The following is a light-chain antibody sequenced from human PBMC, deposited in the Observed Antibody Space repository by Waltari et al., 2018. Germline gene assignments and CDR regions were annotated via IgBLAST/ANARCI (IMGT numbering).Light chain of an antibody. CDR2: VNSDDSH. CDR3: QTWGTGIWV. Sequence: QLVLTQSPSASASLGASVKITCTLSSGHSSNVVAWHQQQPEKGPRYLMKVNSDDSHRKGDGIPDRFSGSSSGAGRYLTISSLQSDDEADYYCQTWGTGIWVFGGGTRLTVL. CDR1: SGHSSNV. V-gene: IGLV4-69*01. J-gene: IGLJ3*02.